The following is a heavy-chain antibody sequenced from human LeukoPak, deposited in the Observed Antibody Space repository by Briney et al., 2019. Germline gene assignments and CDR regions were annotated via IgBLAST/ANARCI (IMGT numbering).Heavy chain of an antibody. CDR1: GFTFSSYA. CDR2: ISGSGGST. J-gene: IGHJ5*02. D-gene: IGHD6-13*01. V-gene: IGHV3-23*01. CDR3: AKAPGYGAAAGWDWFDP. Sequence: PGGSLRLSCAASGFTFSSYAMSWVRQAPGKGLEWVSAISGSGGSTYYADSVKGRFTISRDNSKNTLYLQMNSLRAEDTAVYYCAKAPGYGAAAGWDWFDPWGQGTLVTVSS.